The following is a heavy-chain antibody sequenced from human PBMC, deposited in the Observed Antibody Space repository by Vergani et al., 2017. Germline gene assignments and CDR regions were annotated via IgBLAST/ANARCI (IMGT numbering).Heavy chain of an antibody. CDR2: ISSSSSYI. J-gene: IGHJ4*02. Sequence: EVQLVESGGGLVKPGGSLRLSCAASGFTFSSYSMNWVRKPPGKGLEWVSSISSSSSYIYYAASVKGRITISRDKARNSLYLQMNSLRADDTAVYYCAGPPLVYNYWGQGTLVTVSS. V-gene: IGHV3-21*01. CDR3: AGPPLVYNY. CDR1: GFTFSSYS. D-gene: IGHD3-10*01.